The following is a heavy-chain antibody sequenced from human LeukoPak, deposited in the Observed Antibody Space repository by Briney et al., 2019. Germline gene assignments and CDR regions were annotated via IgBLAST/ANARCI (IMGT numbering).Heavy chain of an antibody. CDR3: AKDRAGSGSHPFDY. CDR2: ISGSGGST. D-gene: IGHD3-10*01. CDR1: GFTFNNYA. Sequence: GGSLRLSCATSGFTFNNYAMNWVRQAPGKGLEWVSAISGSGGSTYYADSVKGRFTISRDNSKNTLYLQMNSLRAEDTAVYYCAKDRAGSGSHPFDYWGQGTLVTVSS. V-gene: IGHV3-23*01. J-gene: IGHJ4*02.